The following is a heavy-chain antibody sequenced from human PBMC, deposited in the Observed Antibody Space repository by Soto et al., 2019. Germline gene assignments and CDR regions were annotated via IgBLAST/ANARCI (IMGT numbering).Heavy chain of an antibody. V-gene: IGHV3-23*01. CDR3: AKGRVGSGSLTPRVDF. CDR1: GFTFNNYA. D-gene: IGHD3-10*01. CDR2: ISGGGTTT. Sequence: EVQLLESGGGLVQPGGSLRLSCAASGFTFNNYAMTWVRQAQGKGLEWVSAISGGGTTTSYADAVKGRFTVSRDGSKNTLYLQMSSLRDEDPALYYCAKGRVGSGSLTPRVDFWGQGTLVTVSS. J-gene: IGHJ4*02.